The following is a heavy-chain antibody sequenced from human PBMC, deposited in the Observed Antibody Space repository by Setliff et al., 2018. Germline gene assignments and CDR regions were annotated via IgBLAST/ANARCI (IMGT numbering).Heavy chain of an antibody. J-gene: IGHJ4*02. Sequence: TLSLTCTLSGGSLSSGSFYWSWIRQPPGRALECLAVIFWNDDRRYGPSLNSRLAITKDTSKNQVVLTMTNLDPVDTATYYCAHTSYSTSWYRYWGQGTLVTVSS. V-gene: IGHV2-5*01. D-gene: IGHD6-13*01. CDR1: GGSLSSGSFY. CDR2: IFWNDDR. CDR3: AHTSYSTSWYRY.